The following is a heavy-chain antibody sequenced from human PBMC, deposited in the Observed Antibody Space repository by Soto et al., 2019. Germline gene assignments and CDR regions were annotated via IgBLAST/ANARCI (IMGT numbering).Heavy chain of an antibody. D-gene: IGHD5-12*01. Sequence: SVKVSCKASGGTFSSYAISWVRQAPGQGLEWMGGIIPIFGTANYAQKFQGRVTITADESTSTAYMELSSLRSEDTAVYYCARLGLEVATINWYFDLWGRGTLVTVSS. J-gene: IGHJ2*01. V-gene: IGHV1-69*13. CDR1: GGTFSSYA. CDR2: IIPIFGTA. CDR3: ARLGLEVATINWYFDL.